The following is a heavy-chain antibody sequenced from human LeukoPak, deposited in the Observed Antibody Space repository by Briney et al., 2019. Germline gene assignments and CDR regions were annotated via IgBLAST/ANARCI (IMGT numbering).Heavy chain of an antibody. CDR3: VRDRSRPNPFFDS. Sequence: SQTLSLTCTVSGGSISSGDYYWSWIRQPPGKGLEWIGYIHHSGSTYYYNPSLKSRVTMSVDTSKNQFSLKLSSVGAADTAVYYCVRDRSRPNPFFDSWGQGTLVTVSS. D-gene: IGHD6-13*01. CDR1: GGSISSGDYY. CDR2: IHHSGSTY. V-gene: IGHV4-30-4*01. J-gene: IGHJ4*02.